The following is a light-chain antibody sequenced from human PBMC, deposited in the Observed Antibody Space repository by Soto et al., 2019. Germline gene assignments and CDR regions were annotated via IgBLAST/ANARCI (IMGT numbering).Light chain of an antibody. CDR1: QSVSSN. CDR3: QQYNDWPPRLT. Sequence: EIVMTQSPATLSVSPGERATLSCRASQSVSSNLAWYQQKPGQAPRLLIYGASTRDTGIPARFSGSGSGTAFTLTIISLQYEDFAVYYCQQYNDWPPRLTFGPGTKVDIE. CDR2: GAS. V-gene: IGKV3-15*01. J-gene: IGKJ3*01.